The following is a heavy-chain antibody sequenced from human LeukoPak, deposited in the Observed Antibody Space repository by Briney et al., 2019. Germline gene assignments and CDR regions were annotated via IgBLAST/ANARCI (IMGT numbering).Heavy chain of an antibody. V-gene: IGHV3-7*01. CDR3: ARDSAGNDY. CDR2: IKQDGSEK. CDR1: GFTFSTYW. Sequence: PGGSLRLSRAASGFTFSTYWMRWVRQAPGRGLEWVSNIKQDGSEKYYIESVKGRFTISRDNAKNSLYLQMNSLRAEDTAMYYCARDSAGNDYWGQGTLVTVSS. D-gene: IGHD6-13*01. J-gene: IGHJ4*02.